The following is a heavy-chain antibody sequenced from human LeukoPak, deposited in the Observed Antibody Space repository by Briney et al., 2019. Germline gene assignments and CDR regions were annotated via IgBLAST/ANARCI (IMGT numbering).Heavy chain of an antibody. V-gene: IGHV3-23*01. CDR2: ISNSGGST. Sequence: GGSLRLSCAASGFTFSSDTMTWFRQAPAKGLEWVSAISNSGGSTYYADSVKGRFTISRDYSKNTLYLQMNSLRAEDTAIYYCARRDYGDFFWGQGTLVTVSS. D-gene: IGHD4-17*01. CDR1: GFTFSSDT. CDR3: ARRDYGDFF. J-gene: IGHJ4*02.